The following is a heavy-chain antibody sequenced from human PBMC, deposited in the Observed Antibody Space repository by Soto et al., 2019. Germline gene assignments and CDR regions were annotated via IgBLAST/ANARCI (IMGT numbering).Heavy chain of an antibody. CDR3: AKDSEGGIAVAGPFDY. V-gene: IGHV3-30*18. J-gene: IGHJ4*02. CDR2: ISYDGSNK. Sequence: QVQLVESGGGVVQPGRSLRLSCAASGFTFSSYGMHWVRQAPGKGLEWVAVISYDGSNKYYADYVKGRFTISRDNSKNTLSLQMNSLSAEDTAVYYCAKDSEGGIAVAGPFDYWGQGTLVTVSS. CDR1: GFTFSSYG. D-gene: IGHD6-19*01.